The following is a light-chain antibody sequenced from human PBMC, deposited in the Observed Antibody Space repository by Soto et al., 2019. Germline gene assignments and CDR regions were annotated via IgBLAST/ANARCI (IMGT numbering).Light chain of an antibody. J-gene: IGKJ4*01. CDR3: QQYNNWAPLGLT. V-gene: IGKV3-15*01. CDR1: QSVSSN. Sequence: EIVMPQSPATLSVSPGERATLSCRASQSVSSNLAWNQQKPGQAPRLLIYGASTRATGIPARFSGSGSGTEIPLTISRLQYEDFAVYYCQQYNNWAPLGLTFGGGTKVEIK. CDR2: GAS.